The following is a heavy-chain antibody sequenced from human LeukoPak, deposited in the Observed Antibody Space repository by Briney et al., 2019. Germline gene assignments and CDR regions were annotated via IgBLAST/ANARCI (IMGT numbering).Heavy chain of an antibody. CDR1: GYTFTGYY. D-gene: IGHD3-9*01. J-gene: IGHJ5*02. V-gene: IGHV1-69*06. CDR3: ARESEYYDILTGYYTGGVWFDP. Sequence: SVKVSCKASGYTFTGYYMHWVRQAPGQGLEWMGGIIPIFGTANYAQKFQGRVTITADKSTSTAYMELSSLRSEDTAVYYCARESEYYDILTGYYTGGVWFDPWGQGTLVTVSS. CDR2: IIPIFGTA.